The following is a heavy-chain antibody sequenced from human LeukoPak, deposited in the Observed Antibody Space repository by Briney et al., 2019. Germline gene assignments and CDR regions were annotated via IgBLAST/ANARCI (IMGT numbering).Heavy chain of an antibody. D-gene: IGHD2-2*01. Sequence: TSETLSLTCTASGGSISSSSYYWGWIRQPPGKGLEWIGYIYYSGSTNYNPSLKSRVTISVDTSKNQFSLKLSSVTAADTAVYYCARGAGGWYQLLRAIDYWGQGTLVTVSS. CDR1: GGSISSSSYY. J-gene: IGHJ4*02. V-gene: IGHV4-61*05. CDR3: ARGAGGWYQLLRAIDY. CDR2: IYYSGST.